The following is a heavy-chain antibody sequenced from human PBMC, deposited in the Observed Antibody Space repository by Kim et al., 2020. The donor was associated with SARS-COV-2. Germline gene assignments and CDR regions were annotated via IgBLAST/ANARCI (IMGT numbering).Heavy chain of an antibody. J-gene: IGHJ4*02. CDR3: ARDPDFPAVAGTDY. D-gene: IGHD6-19*01. V-gene: IGHV3-20*03. Sequence: ADSVKGRFTISRDNAKNSLYLQMNSLRAEDTALYYCARDPDFPAVAGTDYWGQGTLVTVSS.